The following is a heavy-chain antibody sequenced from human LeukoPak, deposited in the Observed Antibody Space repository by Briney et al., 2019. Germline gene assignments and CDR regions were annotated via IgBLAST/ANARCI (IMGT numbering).Heavy chain of an antibody. V-gene: IGHV4-61*02. CDR1: SGSINSGSYY. CDR3: ARDVGGLDY. Sequence: SQTLSLTCTVSSGSINSGSYYWSWIRQPAGKGLEWIGRIYTSGRTTNYNPSLKSRVTISVDTSKNQFSLELNSVTAADTAVYYCARDVGGLDYWGQGTLVTVSS. J-gene: IGHJ4*02. D-gene: IGHD3-10*01. CDR2: IYTSGRTT.